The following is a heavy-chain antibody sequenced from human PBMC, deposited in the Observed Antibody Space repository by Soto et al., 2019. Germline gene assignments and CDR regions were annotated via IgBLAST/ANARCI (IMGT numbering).Heavy chain of an antibody. Sequence: ASVKVSSKALGNTFTGYYMHSVRPAPGQRLEWMGWINPNSGGTNYAQKFQGWVTMTRDTSISTAYMELSRLRSDDTAVYYCARDRYSYGYYYYYYGMDVWGQGTTVTVSS. CDR3: ARDRYSYGYYYYYYGMDV. V-gene: IGHV1-2*04. CDR1: GNTFTGYY. CDR2: INPNSGGT. J-gene: IGHJ6*02. D-gene: IGHD5-18*01.